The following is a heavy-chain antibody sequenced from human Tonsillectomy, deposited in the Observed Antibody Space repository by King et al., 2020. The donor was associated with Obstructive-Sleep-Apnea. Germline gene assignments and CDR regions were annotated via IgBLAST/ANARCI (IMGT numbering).Heavy chain of an antibody. D-gene: IGHD6-19*01. Sequence: QLVQSGPEVKKPGESLKISCKDSGYSFTNNWIGWVRQMPGKGLEFMGVIYPGDSTTRYNPSFQGQVTIPADKSISTAYLQWSRLKASDTAMYYCVRQQWLDFPGTNWFDPWGQGTLLTVSS. CDR3: VRQQWLDFPGTNWFDP. CDR2: IYPGDSTT. CDR1: GYSFTNNW. J-gene: IGHJ5*02. V-gene: IGHV5-51*01.